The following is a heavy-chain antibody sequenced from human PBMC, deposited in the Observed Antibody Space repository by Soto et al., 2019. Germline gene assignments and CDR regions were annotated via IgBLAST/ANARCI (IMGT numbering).Heavy chain of an antibody. J-gene: IGHJ4*02. V-gene: IGHV5-51*01. D-gene: IGHD2-15*01. CDR3: ARLPPYIVVVIAATPLFDY. CDR1: GYSFTNYW. CDR2: IYPDDSDT. Sequence: PGESLKISCKGSGYSFTNYWIGWVRQMPGKGLEWMGIIYPDDSDTRYSPSFQGQVTISADKSISTAYLQWSSLKASDTAMYYCARLPPYIVVVIAATPLFDYWGQGTLVTVSS.